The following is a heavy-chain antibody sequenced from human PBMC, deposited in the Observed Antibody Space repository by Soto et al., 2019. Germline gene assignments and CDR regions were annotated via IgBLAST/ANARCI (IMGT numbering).Heavy chain of an antibody. CDR1: GFTFISYA. D-gene: IGHD3-10*01. J-gene: IGHJ4*02. CDR3: AKDSSSKVRGVIGYFDY. CDR2: ISGSGGST. V-gene: IGHV3-23*01. Sequence: SGGSLRHSCAASGFTFISYAMRWVRQAPGKGLEWVSAISGSGGSTYYADSVKGRFTISRDNSKNTLYLQMNSLRAEDTAVYYCAKDSSSKVRGVIGYFDYWGQGTLVTVSS.